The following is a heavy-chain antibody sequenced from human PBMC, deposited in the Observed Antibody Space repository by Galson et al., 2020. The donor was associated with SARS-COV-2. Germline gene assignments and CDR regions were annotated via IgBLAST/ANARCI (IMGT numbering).Heavy chain of an antibody. CDR3: ARRYYGGNTPLVY. CDR2: IDHGGST. J-gene: IGHJ4*01. V-gene: IGHV4-34*01. CDR1: GGSFYAYY. Sequence: SETLSLTCVVYGGSFYAYYWTWLRQPPGKGLEWIGEIDHGGSTNYNPSLKSRVTISVDTSKNQFSLKLSSVTAADTAVYYCARRYYGGNTPLVYWGQEPWSPSPQ. D-gene: IGHD4-17*01.